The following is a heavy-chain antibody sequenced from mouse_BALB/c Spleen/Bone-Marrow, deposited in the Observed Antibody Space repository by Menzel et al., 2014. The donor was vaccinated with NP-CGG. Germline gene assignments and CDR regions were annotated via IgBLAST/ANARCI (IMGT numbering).Heavy chain of an antibody. Sequence: QVQLKQSGAELAKPGASVKMSCKASGHTFSTYWMHWVKQRPGQGLEWIGYINPSIGYADYVQKFNDKATLTADNSSSIVYMQLSSLTSEDSAIYYCAMITFTMDYWGQGTSVTVSS. CDR3: AMITFTMDY. CDR1: GHTFSTYW. V-gene: IGHV1-7*01. J-gene: IGHJ4*01. CDR2: INPSIGYA. D-gene: IGHD2-4*01.